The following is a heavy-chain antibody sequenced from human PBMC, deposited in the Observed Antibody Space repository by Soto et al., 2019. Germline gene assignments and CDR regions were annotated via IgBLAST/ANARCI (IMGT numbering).Heavy chain of an antibody. CDR1: GDTFSFYS. CDR3: ATSYGSGYRAFDY. D-gene: IGHD3-10*01. V-gene: IGHV1-69*04. Sequence: QVQLVQSGAEVKRPGSSVKVSCKASGDTFSFYSINWVRQAPGLGLEWMGRVNPILSMSNYAQRFQGRVTMTAEKPTSTAYMELSGLRSEDTAMYYCATSYGSGYRAFDYWGQGALVTVSS. J-gene: IGHJ4*02. CDR2: VNPILSMS.